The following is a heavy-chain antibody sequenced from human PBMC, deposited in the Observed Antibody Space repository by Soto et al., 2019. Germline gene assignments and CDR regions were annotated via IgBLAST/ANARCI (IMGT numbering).Heavy chain of an antibody. CDR3: ARDAVVNANWDAFDI. CDR2: ISYDGSNK. J-gene: IGHJ3*02. Sequence: GGSLRLSCAASGFTFSSYAMHWVRQAPGKGLEWVAVISYDGSNKYYADSVKGRFTISRDNSKNTLYLQMNSLRAEDTAVYYCARDAVVNANWDAFDIWGQGTMVTVSS. CDR1: GFTFSSYA. D-gene: IGHD2-21*01. V-gene: IGHV3-30*04.